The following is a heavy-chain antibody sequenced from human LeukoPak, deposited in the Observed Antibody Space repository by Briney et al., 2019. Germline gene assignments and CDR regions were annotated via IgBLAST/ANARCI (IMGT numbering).Heavy chain of an antibody. J-gene: IGHJ4*02. CDR2: IFHSGST. CDR3: ARAPFIQSDYGGSFDY. V-gene: IGHV4-38-2*02. CDR1: GYSISSGHY. D-gene: IGHD4-23*01. Sequence: SETLSLTCTVSGYSISSGHYWGWIRQPPGKGLEWVGSIFHSGSTYYNPSLKSRVTISVDTSKNQFSLKLSSVTAADTAAYYCARAPFIQSDYGGSFDYWGQGTLVTVSS.